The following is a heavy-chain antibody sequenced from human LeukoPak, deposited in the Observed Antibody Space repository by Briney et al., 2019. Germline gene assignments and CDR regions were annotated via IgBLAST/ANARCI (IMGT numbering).Heavy chain of an antibody. CDR2: IYYSGNT. Sequence: PSQTLSLTCTVSGGSISSGGYYWSWIRQHPGKGLEWIGYIYYSGNTYYNPSLKSRVTISVDTSKNQFSLKLSSVTAADTAVYYCARGGCSGGSCYCAYWGQGTLVTVSS. CDR3: ARGGCSGGSCYCAY. V-gene: IGHV4-31*03. D-gene: IGHD2-15*01. J-gene: IGHJ4*02. CDR1: GGSISSGGYY.